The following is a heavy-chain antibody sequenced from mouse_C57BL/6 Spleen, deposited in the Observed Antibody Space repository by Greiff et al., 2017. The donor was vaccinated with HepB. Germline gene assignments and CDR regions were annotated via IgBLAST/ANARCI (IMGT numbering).Heavy chain of an antibody. CDR1: GYTFTNYN. CDR3: ARAPFITTVVADFDY. Sequence: EVMLQQSGPELVKPGASVKMSCKASGYTFTNYNMHWVKQSHGKSLEWIGYINPNNGGTSYNQKFKGKATLTVNKSSSTAYMELRSLTSEDAAVYYCARAPFITTVVADFDYWGQGTTLTVSS. J-gene: IGHJ2*01. CDR2: INPNNGGT. V-gene: IGHV1-22*01. D-gene: IGHD1-1*01.